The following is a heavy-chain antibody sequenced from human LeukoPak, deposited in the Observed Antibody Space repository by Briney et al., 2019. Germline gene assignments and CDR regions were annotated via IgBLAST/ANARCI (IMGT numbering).Heavy chain of an antibody. V-gene: IGHV3-66*02. CDR1: GFTVSSNY. D-gene: IGHD3/OR15-3a*01. Sequence: GGSLRLSCAASGFTVSSNYMSWVRQAPGKGLEWVSVIYSGGSTYYADSVKGRFTISRDNSKNTLYLQMNSLRAEDTAVYYCARWGTGYWYYFDYWGQGTLVTVSS. CDR2: IYSGGST. J-gene: IGHJ4*02. CDR3: ARWGTGYWYYFDY.